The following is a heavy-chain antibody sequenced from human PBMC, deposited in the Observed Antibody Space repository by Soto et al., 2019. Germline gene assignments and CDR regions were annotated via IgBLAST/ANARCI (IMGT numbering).Heavy chain of an antibody. Sequence: EVRLVESGGGLVQPGGSLRLSCAASGFTFSTYDMSWVRQAPGKGLEWVSYIRYSSTPVYYADSVKGRFTISRDNAKNSLFLQMNSLSVEDTAVYYCVREAWELLNWGQGTLVTVSS. CDR2: IRYSSTPV. CDR3: VREAWELLN. D-gene: IGHD1-26*01. V-gene: IGHV3-48*01. CDR1: GFTFSTYD. J-gene: IGHJ4*02.